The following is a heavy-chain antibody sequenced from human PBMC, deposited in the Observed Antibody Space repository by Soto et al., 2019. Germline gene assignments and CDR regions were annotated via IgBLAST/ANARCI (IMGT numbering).Heavy chain of an antibody. J-gene: IGHJ4*02. CDR3: ARDRRSVGADWGLVPYYFDY. Sequence: ASVKVSCKASGYTFTSYGISWVRQAPGQGLEWMGWISAYNGNTNYAQKLQGRVTMTTDTSTSTAYMELRSLRSDDTAVYYCARDRRSVGADWGLVPYYFDYWGQGTLVTVSS. V-gene: IGHV1-18*04. CDR2: ISAYNGNT. CDR1: GYTFTSYG. D-gene: IGHD3-16*01.